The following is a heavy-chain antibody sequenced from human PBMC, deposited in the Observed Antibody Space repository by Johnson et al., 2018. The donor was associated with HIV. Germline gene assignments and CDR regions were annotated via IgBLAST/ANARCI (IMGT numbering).Heavy chain of an antibody. D-gene: IGHD1-7*01. J-gene: IGHJ3*02. CDR1: GFAFSSYG. CDR2: IRYDGSNK. Sequence: VQVVESGGGVVQPGRSLRLSCAASGFAFSSYGMHWVRQAPGKGLEWVAFIRYDGSNKYYADSVKGRFTISRDNSKNTLYLQMNSLRAEDTAVYYCARGTGTTSAVFVAFDIWGQGTMVTVSS. CDR3: ARGTGTTSAVFVAFDI. V-gene: IGHV3-30*02.